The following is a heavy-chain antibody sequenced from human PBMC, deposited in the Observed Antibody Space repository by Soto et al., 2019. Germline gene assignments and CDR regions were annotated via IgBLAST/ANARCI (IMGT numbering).Heavy chain of an antibody. CDR1: GYTFTSYA. D-gene: IGHD6-19*01. V-gene: IGHV1-3*01. CDR2: INAGNGNT. Sequence: GASVKVSCKACGYTFTSYAMHWVRQAPGQRLEWMGWINAGNGNTKYSQKFQGRVTITRDTSASTAYMELSSLRSEDTAVYYCARVGSSGWYSIAFDIWGQGTMVTVSS. J-gene: IGHJ3*02. CDR3: ARVGSSGWYSIAFDI.